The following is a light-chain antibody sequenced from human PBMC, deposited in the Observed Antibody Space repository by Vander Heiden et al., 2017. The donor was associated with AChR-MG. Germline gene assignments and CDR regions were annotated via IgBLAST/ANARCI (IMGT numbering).Light chain of an antibody. CDR1: SSDVGSYNL. V-gene: IGLV2-23*03. CDR3: CSYAGSSTFLYV. Sequence: QSALTQPASVSGPPGQSITIPCTGTSSDVGSYNLVSWYQQHPGKAPKLMIYEGSKRPSGVSNRFSGSKSGNTASLTISGLQAEDEADYYCCSYAGSSTFLYVFGTGTKVTVL. J-gene: IGLJ1*01. CDR2: EGS.